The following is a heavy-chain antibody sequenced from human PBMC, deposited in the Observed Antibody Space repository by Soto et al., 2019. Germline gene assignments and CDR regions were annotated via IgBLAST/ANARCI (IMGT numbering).Heavy chain of an antibody. Sequence: PSETLSLTCTVSGGSISSYYWSWIRQPPGKGLEWIRYIYYSGSTNYNPSLKSRVTISVDTSKIQFSLKLSSVTAADTAVYYCARGAGDYDRIYFDYWGQGTLVTIPS. D-gene: IGHD4-17*01. CDR1: GGSISSYY. J-gene: IGHJ4*02. CDR2: IYYSGST. V-gene: IGHV4-59*01. CDR3: ARGAGDYDRIYFDY.